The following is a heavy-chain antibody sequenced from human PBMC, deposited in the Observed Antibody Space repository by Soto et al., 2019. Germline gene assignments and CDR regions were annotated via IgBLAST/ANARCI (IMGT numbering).Heavy chain of an antibody. Sequence: PGGSLRLSCAASGFTFSSYSVNWVRQAPGKGLEWVSYISSSSTIYYADSVKGRFTISRDNAKNSLYLQMNSLRDEDTAVYYCARDMSGVGYDLWSGYTKDYYYGMDVWGQGTPVTVYS. CDR3: ARDMSGVGYDLWSGYTKDYYYGMDV. D-gene: IGHD3-3*01. CDR1: GFTFSSYS. CDR2: ISSSSTI. V-gene: IGHV3-48*02. J-gene: IGHJ6*02.